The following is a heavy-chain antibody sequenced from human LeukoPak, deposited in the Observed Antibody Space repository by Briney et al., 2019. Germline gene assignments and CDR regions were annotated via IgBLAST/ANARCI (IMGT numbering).Heavy chain of an antibody. J-gene: IGHJ5*02. CDR1: GYTFTSYG. V-gene: IGHV1-18*01. D-gene: IGHD3-3*01. CDR3: ATLFLEWLFTHSS. Sequence: ASVKVSCKASGYTFTSYGISWVRQAPGQELEWMGWSSAYNGNTNYAQKLQARVTMTTDTSTSTDYMELSRLRSDDTAVYYFATLFLEWLFTHSSWGQGTLVTVSS. CDR2: SSAYNGNT.